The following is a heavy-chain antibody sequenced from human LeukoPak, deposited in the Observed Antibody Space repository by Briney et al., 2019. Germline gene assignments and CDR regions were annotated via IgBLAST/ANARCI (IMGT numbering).Heavy chain of an antibody. Sequence: KSSETLSLTCAVYGGSFSGYYWSWIRQPPGRGLEWIGEINHSGSTNYNPSLKSRVTISVDTSKNQFSLKLSSVTAADTAVYYCARPPRIAVAGRRYFQHWGQGTLVTVSS. CDR3: ARPPRIAVAGRRYFQH. D-gene: IGHD6-19*01. CDR1: GGSFSGYY. CDR2: INHSGST. J-gene: IGHJ1*01. V-gene: IGHV4-34*01.